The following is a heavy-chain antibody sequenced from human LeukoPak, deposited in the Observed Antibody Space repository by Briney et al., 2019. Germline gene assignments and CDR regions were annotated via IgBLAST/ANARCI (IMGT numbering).Heavy chain of an antibody. D-gene: IGHD2-2*01. CDR1: GYTFTSYG. V-gene: IGHV1-2*06. Sequence: ASVKVSCKASGYTFTSYGISWVRQAPGQGLEWMGRIDPNSGGTNYAQKFQGRVTMTRDTSISTAYMELSRLRSDDTAVYYCARVSRVCSSTSCYDYWGQGTLVTVSS. CDR2: IDPNSGGT. CDR3: ARVSRVCSSTSCYDY. J-gene: IGHJ4*02.